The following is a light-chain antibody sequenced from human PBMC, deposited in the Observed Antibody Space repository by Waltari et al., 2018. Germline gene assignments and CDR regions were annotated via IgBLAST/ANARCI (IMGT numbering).Light chain of an antibody. Sequence: QSALTQPPSASGSPGQSVTISCTGSSNDVGGFDYVSGYQQQPGKAPKLIIHEVNKRPSGVPDRFSGSKSGNSAYLTVSGLQADDEGDYHCSSYGGSSTLVFGGGTKLTVL. V-gene: IGLV2-8*01. CDR1: SNDVGGFDY. CDR2: EVN. CDR3: SSYGGSSTLV. J-gene: IGLJ2*01.